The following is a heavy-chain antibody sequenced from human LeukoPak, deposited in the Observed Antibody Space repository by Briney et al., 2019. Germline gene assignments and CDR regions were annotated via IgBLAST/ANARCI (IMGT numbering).Heavy chain of an antibody. Sequence: ASVKVSCKASGDTFTSYYMHWVRQAPGKGLEWMGIINPSGGSTSYAQKFQGRVTMTRDMSTSTVYMELSSLRSEDTAVYYCATLERWPGNFDYWGQGTLVTVSS. CDR2: INPSGGST. J-gene: IGHJ4*02. CDR3: ATLERWPGNFDY. D-gene: IGHD1-1*01. V-gene: IGHV1-46*01. CDR1: GDTFTSYY.